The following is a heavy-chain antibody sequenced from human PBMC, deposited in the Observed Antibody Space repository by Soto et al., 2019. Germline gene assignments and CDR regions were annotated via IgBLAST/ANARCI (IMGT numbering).Heavy chain of an antibody. Sequence: PSETLSLTCTVSGASINRGGYYWSWIRQHPGKGLEWIGYIHSSGYTYYNPSLKSRVTISLDTSENQFSLELSSVTAADTAVYYCARHHDSWRQGTLVTVSS. CDR1: GASINRGGYY. CDR2: IHSSGYT. J-gene: IGHJ4*02. V-gene: IGHV4-31*03. CDR3: ARHHDS.